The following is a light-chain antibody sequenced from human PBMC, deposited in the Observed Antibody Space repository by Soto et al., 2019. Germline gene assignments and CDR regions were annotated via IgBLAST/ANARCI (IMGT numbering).Light chain of an antibody. J-gene: IGKJ4*01. Sequence: IVLTQSPATLSLSLGERATLSGGASQSINSNFVAWYQKKPGLAPRLLIFDASIRAAGIPDRFSGSGSGNVFPLTIRRLEPEDSAVYFCHRFGDSPTFGGGTNVEIK. CDR1: QSINSNF. V-gene: IGKV3D-20*01. CDR2: DAS. CDR3: HRFGDSPT.